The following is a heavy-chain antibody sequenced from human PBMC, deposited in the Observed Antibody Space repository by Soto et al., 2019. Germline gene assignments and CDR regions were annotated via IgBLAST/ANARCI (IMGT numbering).Heavy chain of an antibody. CDR1: GGSISRSNW. Sequence: AETLSLTCAVSGGSISRSNWWRWVRQPPGKGLEWIGEIYHSGSTNYNPSLKSRVNISVDKSKNQFSLKLSSVTAADTAVYYCARDRGLVPAASNYYYYGMDVWGQGITVT. D-gene: IGHD2-2*01. J-gene: IGHJ6*02. CDR2: IYHSGST. V-gene: IGHV4-4*02. CDR3: ARDRGLVPAASNYYYYGMDV.